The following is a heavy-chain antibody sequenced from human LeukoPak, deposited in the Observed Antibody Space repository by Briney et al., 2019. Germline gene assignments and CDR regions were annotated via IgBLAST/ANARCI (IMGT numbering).Heavy chain of an antibody. CDR3: ARVKCTNGVCYFDY. CDR1: GYSISSGYY. J-gene: IGHJ4*02. Sequence: SETLSLTCTVSGYSISSGYYWGWIRPPPGKGLEGIGIIYHSGSTYYNPSLKSRVTISVDTSKNQFSLKLSSVTAADTAVYYCARVKCTNGVCYFDYWGQGTLVTVSS. D-gene: IGHD2-8*01. V-gene: IGHV4-38-2*02. CDR2: IYHSGST.